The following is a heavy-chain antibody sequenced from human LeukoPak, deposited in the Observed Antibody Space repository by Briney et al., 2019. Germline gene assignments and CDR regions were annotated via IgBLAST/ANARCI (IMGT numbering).Heavy chain of an antibody. CDR2: ISAYNGNT. J-gene: IGHJ4*02. V-gene: IGHV1-18*01. CDR3: ATQKRSEMGGSYLPGY. Sequence: ASVKVSCKASGYTFTSYGISWVRQAPGQGLEWMGWISAYNGNTNYAQKLQGRVTMTTDTSTSTAYMELRSLRSDDTAVYYCATQKRSEMGGSYLPGYWGQGTLVTVSS. D-gene: IGHD1-26*01. CDR1: GYTFTSYG.